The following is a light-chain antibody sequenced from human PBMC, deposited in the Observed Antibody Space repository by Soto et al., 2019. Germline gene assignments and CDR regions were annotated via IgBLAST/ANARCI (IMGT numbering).Light chain of an antibody. CDR3: HQRSKWPRWT. V-gene: IGKV3-11*01. Sequence: EIVLTQSPATLSLSPGERATLSCRASQSVSSYLAWYQQKPGQAPRLLIYDASNRATGIPARFSGSGSGTHLTLTISSLEPENFAVYYCHQRSKWPRWTFGQGNKVEIK. CDR2: DAS. J-gene: IGKJ1*01. CDR1: QSVSSY.